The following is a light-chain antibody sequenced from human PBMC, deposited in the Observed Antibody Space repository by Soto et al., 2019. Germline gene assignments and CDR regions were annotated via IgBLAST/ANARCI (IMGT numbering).Light chain of an antibody. CDR3: QHHGGSPLFA. Sequence: DIVLTQSPGTLSLSPGEAAIVSCRASQSISTYLNWYQQRPGQAPRLLIYGASTRASGVPDRFSGSGSGTHFTLTINRLEPEDFALYYCQHHGGSPLFAFGPGTRVDFK. J-gene: IGKJ3*01. V-gene: IGKV3-20*01. CDR2: GAS. CDR1: QSISTY.